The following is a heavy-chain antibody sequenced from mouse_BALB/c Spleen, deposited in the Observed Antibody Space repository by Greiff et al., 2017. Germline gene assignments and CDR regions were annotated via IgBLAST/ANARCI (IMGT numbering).Heavy chain of an antibody. CDR3: AVTTVAELDY. CDR1: GYSFTGYY. Sequence: VQLQQSGPELVKPGASVKISCKASGYSFTGYYMHWVKQSPVQSLEWIGRINPYNGATSYNQNFKDKASLTVDKSSSTAYMELHSLTSEDSAVYYSAVTTVAELDYWGQGTTLTVSS. CDR2: INPYNGAT. J-gene: IGHJ2*01. D-gene: IGHD1-1*01. V-gene: IGHV1-34*02.